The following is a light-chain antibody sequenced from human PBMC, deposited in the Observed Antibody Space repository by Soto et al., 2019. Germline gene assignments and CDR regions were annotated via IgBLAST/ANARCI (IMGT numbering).Light chain of an antibody. Sequence: QSVLTQPPSTSGSPGPSVTISCTGSSSDVASNDYVSWYQQHPGKDPKLMIDEVNRRPSGVPDRFSGSKSGNTASLTVSGLQAEDEAVYHCSSYADSNNLVFGGGTKLTVL. J-gene: IGLJ2*01. CDR1: SSDVASNDY. V-gene: IGLV2-8*01. CDR2: EVN. CDR3: SSYADSNNLV.